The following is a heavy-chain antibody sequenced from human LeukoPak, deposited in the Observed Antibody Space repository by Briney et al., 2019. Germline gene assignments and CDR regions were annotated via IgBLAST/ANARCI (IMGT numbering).Heavy chain of an antibody. CDR1: GYSLTNYW. CDR2: IHSGDSNA. V-gene: IGHV5-51*01. Sequence: GESLKISCKDSGYSLTNYWIGWVRQMPGKGLEWMGIIHSGDSNAKYSPSFQGRVTISADKSINTAYLQWSSLKASDTAMYYCARQAYCGGDCYSSYFDYWGQGTLVTVSS. CDR3: ARQAYCGGDCYSSYFDY. D-gene: IGHD2-21*02. J-gene: IGHJ4*02.